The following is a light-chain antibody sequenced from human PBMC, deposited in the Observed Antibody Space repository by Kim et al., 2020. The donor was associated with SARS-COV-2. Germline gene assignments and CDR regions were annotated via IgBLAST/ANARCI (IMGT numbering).Light chain of an antibody. V-gene: IGLV1-47*01. Sequence: SVTISWSGSSTKAGSNYVYCYQLPPGTAPQLLFDSNNRRPSGVPGRFAASTAGTAASVAISGLRSEDEADYYWAAWDDSLGGPLFGGGTQLTVL. CDR3: AAWDDSLGGPL. CDR2: SNN. CDR1: STKAGSNY. J-gene: IGLJ2*01.